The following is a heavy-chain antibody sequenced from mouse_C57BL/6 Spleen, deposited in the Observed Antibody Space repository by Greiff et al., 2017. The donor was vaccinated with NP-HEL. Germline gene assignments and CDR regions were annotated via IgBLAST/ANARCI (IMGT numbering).Heavy chain of an antibody. J-gene: IGHJ3*01. CDR3: TSLYYGSSSFAY. CDR2: IYPGNSDT. D-gene: IGHD1-1*01. Sequence: VQLQQSGTVLARPGASVKMSCKTSGYTFTSYWMHWVKQRPGQGLEWIGAIYPGNSDTSYNQKFKGKAKLTAVKSASTAYMERSILTDEDSAVYYGTSLYYGSSSFAYWGQGTLVTVSA. CDR1: GYTFTSYW. V-gene: IGHV1-5*01.